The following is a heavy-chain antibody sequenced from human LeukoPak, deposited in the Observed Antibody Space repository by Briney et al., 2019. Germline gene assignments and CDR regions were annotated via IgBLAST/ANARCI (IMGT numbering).Heavy chain of an antibody. CDR3: ARVLAYCSSTSCYRFYYYYYMDV. D-gene: IGHD2-2*01. Sequence: KPSETLSLTCAVYGGSFSGYYWSWIRQPPGKGLEWIGEINHSGSTNYNPSLKSRVTISVDTSKNQFSLKLSSVTAADTAVYYCARVLAYCSSTSCYRFYYYYYMDVWGKGTTVTVSS. V-gene: IGHV4-34*01. CDR1: GGSFSGYY. CDR2: INHSGST. J-gene: IGHJ6*03.